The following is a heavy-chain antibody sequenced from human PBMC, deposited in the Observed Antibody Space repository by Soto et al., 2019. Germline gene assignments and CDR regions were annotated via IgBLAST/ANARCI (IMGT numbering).Heavy chain of an antibody. D-gene: IGHD6-19*01. CDR3: ARVGSSGWSPDY. CDR1: GGSIRVLY. J-gene: IGHJ4*02. V-gene: IGHV4-59*11. Sequence: SETLYPTCTVPGGSIRVLYWSWFRQSPGKGLEWIGYIFYTGSTNHNPSLKSRVTLSADTSKNQFSLRLSSVTAADTAVYYCARVGSSGWSPDYWGQGTLVPVS. CDR2: IFYTGST.